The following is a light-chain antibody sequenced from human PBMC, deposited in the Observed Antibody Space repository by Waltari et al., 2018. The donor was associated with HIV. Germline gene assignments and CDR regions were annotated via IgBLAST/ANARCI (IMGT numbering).Light chain of an antibody. J-gene: IGLJ2*01. Sequence: QSALTQPASVSGSPGQSITISCTGSSSDVGTYNYVSWYQQHPAKAPRLIIPEVRERPAGVSNRFSGSKSGNTASLTISRLQTWDEADYYCTSYTSSSTLLFGGGTKLTVL. CDR3: TSYTSSSTLL. CDR1: SSDVGTYNY. V-gene: IGLV2-14*03. CDR2: EVR.